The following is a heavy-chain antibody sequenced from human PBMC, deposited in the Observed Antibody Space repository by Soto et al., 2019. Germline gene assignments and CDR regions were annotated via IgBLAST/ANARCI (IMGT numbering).Heavy chain of an antibody. Sequence: GGSLRLSCAASGFTFSSYWMGWVRQAPGKGLEWVANIKQDGSEKYYVDSVKGRFTISRDNAKNSLYLQMNSLRAEDTAVYYCARPYYYDSSGYLIDAFDIWGQGTMVTVSS. CDR1: GFTFSSYW. J-gene: IGHJ3*02. CDR2: IKQDGSEK. V-gene: IGHV3-7*03. D-gene: IGHD3-22*01. CDR3: ARPYYYDSSGYLIDAFDI.